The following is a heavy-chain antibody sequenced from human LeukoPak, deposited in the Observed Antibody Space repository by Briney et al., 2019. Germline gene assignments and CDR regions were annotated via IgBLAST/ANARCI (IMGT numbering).Heavy chain of an antibody. D-gene: IGHD4-17*01. CDR3: ARSGDYGDHVPDY. CDR2: ISSSSSYI. V-gene: IGHV3-21*01. J-gene: IGHJ4*02. CDR1: GFTFSSYS. Sequence: PGGSLRLSCAASGFTFSSYSMNWVRQAPGKGLEWVSSISSSSSYIYYADSVKGRFTISRDNAKNSLYLQMNSLSAEDTAVYYCARSGDYGDHVPDYWGQGTLVTVSS.